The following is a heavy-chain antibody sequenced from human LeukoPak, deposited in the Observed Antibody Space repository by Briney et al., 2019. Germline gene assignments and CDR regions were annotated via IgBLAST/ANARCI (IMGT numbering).Heavy chain of an antibody. CDR2: ISYDGSNK. CDR3: ARDGDYYDSSGYYYYFDY. D-gene: IGHD3-22*01. V-gene: IGHV3-30-3*01. J-gene: IGHJ4*02. Sequence: GGSLRLSCAASGFTFSSYAMHWVRQAPGKGLEWVAVISYDGSNKYYADSVKGRFTISKDNSKNTLYLQMNSLRAEDTAVYYCARDGDYYDSSGYYYYFDYWGQGTLVTVSS. CDR1: GFTFSSYA.